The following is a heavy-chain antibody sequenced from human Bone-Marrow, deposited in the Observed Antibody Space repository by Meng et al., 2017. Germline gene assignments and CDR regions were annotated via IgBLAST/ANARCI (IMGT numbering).Heavy chain of an antibody. Sequence: GGSLRLSCAASGFTFSNAWMSWVRQAPGKGLEWVGRIKSKTDGGTTDYAAPVKGRFTISRDDSKNTLYLQMNSLKTEDTAVYYCTTTYYDYVWGSYPDFDYWGQATLVTVSS. D-gene: IGHD3-16*01. V-gene: IGHV3-15*01. CDR2: IKSKTDGGTT. J-gene: IGHJ4*02. CDR3: TTTYYDYVWGSYPDFDY. CDR1: GFTFSNAW.